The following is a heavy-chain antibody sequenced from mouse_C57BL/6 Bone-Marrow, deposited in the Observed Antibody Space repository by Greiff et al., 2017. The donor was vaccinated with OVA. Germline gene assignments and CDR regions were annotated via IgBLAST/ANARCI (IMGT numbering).Heavy chain of an antibody. CDR3: ARWSDGYYVHFDV. CDR1: GFSLSTFGMG. CDR2: IWWDDDT. D-gene: IGHD2-3*01. V-gene: IGHV8-8*01. Sequence: QVTLKESGPGILQPSQTLSLTCSFSGFSLSTFGMGVGWNRQPSGKGLEWLAHIWWDDDTYYNPALKSRLTISKETSKNQVFLKIANVDTAATATYYCARWSDGYYVHFDVWGTGTTVTVSS. J-gene: IGHJ1*03.